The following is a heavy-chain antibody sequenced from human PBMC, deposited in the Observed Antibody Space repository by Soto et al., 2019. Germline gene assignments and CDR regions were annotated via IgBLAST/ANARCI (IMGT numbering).Heavy chain of an antibody. CDR3: ACFASGRPI. J-gene: IGHJ3*02. CDR2: ISSDGSNT. D-gene: IGHD6-19*01. CDR1: GITLSSYW. Sequence: EVQLVESGGGLVQPGGSLRLSCAASGITLSSYWMHWVRQAPGKGLVWVSRISSDGSNTKYAESVKGRLTFSRDNAKNTLYLQRNSLRPEDTAVYYCACFASGRPIWGQGTMVTVSS. V-gene: IGHV3-74*03.